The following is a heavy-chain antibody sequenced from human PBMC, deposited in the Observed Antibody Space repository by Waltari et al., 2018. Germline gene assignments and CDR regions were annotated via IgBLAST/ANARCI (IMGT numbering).Heavy chain of an antibody. CDR2: INHSGST. Sequence: QVQLQQWGAGLLKPSETLSLTCAVYGGSFSGYYWSWYRPPPGKGLGWIGEINHSGSTNYNPSRKSRVTISVDTSKNQFSLKLSSVTAADTAVYYCARGTGGSYYDFWSGYYPLYYMDVWGKGTTVTVSS. CDR1: GGSFSGYY. J-gene: IGHJ6*03. V-gene: IGHV4-34*01. CDR3: ARGTGGSYYDFWSGYYPLYYMDV. D-gene: IGHD3-3*01.